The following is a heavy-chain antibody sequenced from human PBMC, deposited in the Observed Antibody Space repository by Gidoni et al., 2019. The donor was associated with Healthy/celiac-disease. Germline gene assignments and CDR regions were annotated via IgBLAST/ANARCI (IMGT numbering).Heavy chain of an antibody. V-gene: IGHV3-7*05. J-gene: IGHJ6*03. CDR2: RKQDGSEK. Sequence: VQLVESGGGLVQPGGSLRLSCAASGFTFSSYWMSWVRQAPGKGLEWVANRKQDGSEKYYVDSVKGRFTISRDNAKNSLYLQMNSLRAEDTAVYYCARVGVYYYYYMDVWGKGTTVTVSS. CDR3: ARVGVYYYYYMDV. CDR1: GFTFSSYW.